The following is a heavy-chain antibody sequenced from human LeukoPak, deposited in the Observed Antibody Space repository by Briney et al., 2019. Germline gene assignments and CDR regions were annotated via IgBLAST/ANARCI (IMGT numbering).Heavy chain of an antibody. CDR1: GCTVSSNY. J-gene: IGHJ3*02. CDR2: IYTGGST. V-gene: IGHV3-66*01. Sequence: GGSLRLSCAASGCTVSSNYMSWVRQAPGEGLEWVSVIYTGGSTHYADSVKGRFTISRDNSKNTLYLQMNSLRGDDTAVYYCASPNYYGSDSDTFDIWGQGTMVTVSS. D-gene: IGHD3-10*01. CDR3: ASPNYYGSDSDTFDI.